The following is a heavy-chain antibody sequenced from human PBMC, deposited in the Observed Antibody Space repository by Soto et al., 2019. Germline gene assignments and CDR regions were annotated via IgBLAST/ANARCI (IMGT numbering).Heavy chain of an antibody. V-gene: IGHV3-66*01. CDR1: GFTVSSNY. CDR3: AMPHHLLGYGGADAFDI. D-gene: IGHD4-17*01. J-gene: IGHJ3*02. CDR2: IYSGGST. Sequence: EVQLVESGGGLVQPGGSLRLSCAASGFTVSSNYMSWVRQAPGKGLEWVSVIYSGGSTYYADSVKGRFTISRDNSKNTLYLQMNSLRAEDTAVYYCAMPHHLLGYGGADAFDIWGQGTMVTVSS.